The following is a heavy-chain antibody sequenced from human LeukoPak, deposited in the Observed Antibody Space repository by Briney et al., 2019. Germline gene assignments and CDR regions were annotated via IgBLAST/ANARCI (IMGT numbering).Heavy chain of an antibody. V-gene: IGHV4-39*07. D-gene: IGHD5-18*01. CDR1: SGSISNSNYY. CDR2: IYHSGST. Sequence: SETLSLTCTVSSGSISNSNYYWGWIRQPPGKGLEWIGSIYHSGSTYYNPSLKSRVTISVDTSKNQFSLKLSSVTAADTAVYYCARGVQLWVIDYWGQGTLVTVSS. J-gene: IGHJ4*02. CDR3: ARGVQLWVIDY.